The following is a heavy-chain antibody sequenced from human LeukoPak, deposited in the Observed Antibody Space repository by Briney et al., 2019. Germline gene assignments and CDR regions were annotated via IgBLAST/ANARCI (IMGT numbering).Heavy chain of an antibody. CDR1: GGSISSSSCY. Sequence: SETLSLTCTVSGGSISSSSCYWGWIRQPPGKGLEWIGSIYHSGSTYYNPSLKSRVTISVDRSKNQFSLKLSSVTAADTAVYYCARGGDSGSMDYWGQGTLVTVSS. CDR3: ARGGDSGSMDY. CDR2: IYHSGST. J-gene: IGHJ4*02. V-gene: IGHV4-39*07. D-gene: IGHD3-10*01.